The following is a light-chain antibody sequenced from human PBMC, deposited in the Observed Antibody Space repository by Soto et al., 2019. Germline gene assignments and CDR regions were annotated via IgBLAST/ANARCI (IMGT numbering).Light chain of an antibody. V-gene: IGLV2-14*01. J-gene: IGLJ2*01. CDR1: SSDIDYNY. CDR2: EVS. Sequence: QSALTQPASVSGSPGQSITISCTGTSSDIDYNYVSWYQQHPGKVPKLMIYEVSNRPSGVSNRFSGSKSGNTASLTITGLQAEDEADYYCSSFTTTSTPVVFGGGTKLTVL. CDR3: SSFTTTSTPVV.